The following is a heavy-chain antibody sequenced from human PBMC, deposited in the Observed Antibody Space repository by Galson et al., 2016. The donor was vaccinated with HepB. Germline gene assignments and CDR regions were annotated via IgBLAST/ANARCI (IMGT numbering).Heavy chain of an antibody. CDR3: ARDESGDYRLDY. Sequence: SLRLSCAASGFTFTRHSMNWVRQVPGKGLEWVTYISSNGDTIYYADSVKGRFSISRDIANNSLYLQMNSLRADDTGVYYCARDESGDYRLDYWGRGTLVTVSS. D-gene: IGHD4-17*01. CDR2: ISSNGDTI. V-gene: IGHV3-48*01. CDR1: GFTFTRHS. J-gene: IGHJ4*02.